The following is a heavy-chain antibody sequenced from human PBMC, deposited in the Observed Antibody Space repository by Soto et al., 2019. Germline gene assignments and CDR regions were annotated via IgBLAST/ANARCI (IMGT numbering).Heavy chain of an antibody. Sequence: GGSLRLSRAASGFSFRSYSINWVRPTPGQGVGWVSSISSKNNRTSYYKHYADSVRGRFTISRDNAKNSLYLQMDSLRAEDTAVYYCVRVRLDYGSKPYFFDSWGLGTLVTVSS. J-gene: IGHJ4*02. CDR1: GFSFRSYS. D-gene: IGHD4-17*01. CDR3: VRVRLDYGSKPYFFDS. V-gene: IGHV3-21*06. CDR2: ISSKNNRTSYYK.